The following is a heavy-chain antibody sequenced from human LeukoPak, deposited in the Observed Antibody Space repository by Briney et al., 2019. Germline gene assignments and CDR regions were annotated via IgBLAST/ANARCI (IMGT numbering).Heavy chain of an antibody. J-gene: IGHJ4*02. D-gene: IGHD3-22*01. Sequence: GGSLRLSCAASGFTFSTCALSWVRQAPGKGLEWVSSIVGSGSSTFYADSVKGRFSISRDNSKHTLYLQMNSLRAEDTAVYYCARDSSGYFDYWGQGTLVTVSS. V-gene: IGHV3-23*01. CDR3: ARDSSGYFDY. CDR2: IVGSGSST. CDR1: GFTFSTCA.